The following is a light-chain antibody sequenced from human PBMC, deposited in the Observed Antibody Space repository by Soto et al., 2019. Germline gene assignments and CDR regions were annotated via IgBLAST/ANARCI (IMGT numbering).Light chain of an antibody. CDR1: SSDVGGYNY. CDR3: SSYTSSRTHYV. J-gene: IGLJ1*01. Sequence: QSALTQPASVSGSPGQSITISCTGTSSDVGGYNYVSWYQQHPGKAPKLMIYEVSNRPSGVSNRFSGSKSGNTASLTISGIQAEEEADYYCSSYTSSRTHYVFGTGTKVTV. CDR2: EVS. V-gene: IGLV2-14*01.